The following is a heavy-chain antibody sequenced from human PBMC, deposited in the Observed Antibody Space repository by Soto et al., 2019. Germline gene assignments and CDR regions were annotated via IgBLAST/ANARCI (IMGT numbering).Heavy chain of an antibody. CDR1: GFTFSTYA. J-gene: IGHJ4*02. CDR3: AKQRAGYGSGSDTFYFDF. D-gene: IGHD3-10*01. CDR2: LSGSGGTT. V-gene: IGHV3-23*01. Sequence: EVHLLVSGGGLVQPGGSLRLSCSTSGFTFSTYAMNWVRQAPGKGLEWVSALSGSGGTTYYADSVRGRFTISRDNSKNTLFLQMSSLRAEDTALYYCAKQRAGYGSGSDTFYFDFWGQGTLVTVSS.